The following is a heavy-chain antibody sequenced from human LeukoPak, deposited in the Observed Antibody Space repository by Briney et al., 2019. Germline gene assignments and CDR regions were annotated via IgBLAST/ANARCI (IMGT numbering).Heavy chain of an antibody. CDR3: ARGVIAAGGNDFDY. V-gene: IGHV4-39*07. Sequence: SETLSLTCTVSGGSISTSNYYWGWIRQPPGKGLEWIGNIFYSGSTYYSPSLKSRVTISLDTSRNQFSLKLSSVTAADTAVYYCARGVIAAGGNDFDYWGQGTLVTVSS. J-gene: IGHJ4*02. CDR1: GGSISTSNYY. CDR2: IFYSGST. D-gene: IGHD6-13*01.